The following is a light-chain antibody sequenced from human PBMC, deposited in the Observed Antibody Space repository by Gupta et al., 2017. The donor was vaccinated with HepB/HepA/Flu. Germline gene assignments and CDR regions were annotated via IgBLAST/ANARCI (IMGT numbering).Light chain of an antibody. V-gene: IGLV1-47*01. CDR2: DNN. CDR3: ATWDGSRGG. CDR1: PSNIGSNY. Sequence: QSVLTQPPSASGTPGQKVNISCSGNPSNIGSNYVCWYQQFAGMAPRLLIYDNNQRPSGVPDRFSGAKSGTSASLAIRGLRSEDEADEYCATWDGSRGGFGGGTRVT. J-gene: IGLJ3*02.